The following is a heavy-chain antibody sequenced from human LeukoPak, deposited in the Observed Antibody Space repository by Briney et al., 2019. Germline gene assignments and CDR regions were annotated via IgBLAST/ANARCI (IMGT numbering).Heavy chain of an antibody. Sequence: GGSLRLSCAASGFTFSGYSMNWVRQAPGKGLEWLSYISSGSSTIYYAGSVKGRFTISRDNAKNSLYLHMNSLRDEDTAVYYCARDLGYPNDYWGQGTLVTVSS. CDR2: ISSGSSTI. V-gene: IGHV3-48*02. CDR1: GFTFSGYS. CDR3: ARDLGYPNDY. D-gene: IGHD6-13*01. J-gene: IGHJ4*02.